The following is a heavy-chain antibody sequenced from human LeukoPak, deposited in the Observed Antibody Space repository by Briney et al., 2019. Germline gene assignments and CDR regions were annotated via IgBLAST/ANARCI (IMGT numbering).Heavy chain of an antibody. CDR2: ISSSSSYI. D-gene: IGHD5-18*01. CDR1: GFTFSSYS. CDR3: AKDRNVDTAMVTSFDP. J-gene: IGHJ5*02. V-gene: IGHV3-21*04. Sequence: GGSLRLSCAASGFTFSSYSMNWVRQAPGKGLEWVSSISSSSSYIYYADSVKGRFTISRDNAKNTLYLQMNSLRAEDTAVYYCAKDRNVDTAMVTSFDPWGQGTLVTVSS.